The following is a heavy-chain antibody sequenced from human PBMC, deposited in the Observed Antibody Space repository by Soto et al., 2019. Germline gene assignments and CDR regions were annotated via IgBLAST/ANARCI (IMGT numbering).Heavy chain of an antibody. CDR2: IYYSGST. V-gene: IGHV4-59*08. J-gene: IGHJ6*03. CDR1: GGSISSYY. D-gene: IGHD3-3*01. CDR3: AGGPFGVVIFPVPSYYMDV. Sequence: SETLSLTCTVSGGSISSYYWSWIRQPPGKGLEWIGYIYYSGSTNYNPSLKSRVTISVDTSKNQFSLKLSSVTAADTAVYYCAGGPFGVVIFPVPSYYMDVWGKGTTVTVSS.